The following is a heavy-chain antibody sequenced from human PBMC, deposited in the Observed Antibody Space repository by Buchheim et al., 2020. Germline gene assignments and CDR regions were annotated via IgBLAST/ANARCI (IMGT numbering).Heavy chain of an antibody. J-gene: IGHJ1*01. V-gene: IGHV3-30*18. Sequence: QVQLVESGGGVVQPGRSLRLSCAASGFTFSSYGMHWVRQAPGKGLEWVAVISYDGSNKYYADSVKGRFTIHRDNSKNTLYLQMNSLRAEDTAVYYCAKDDVIGSSWYGEYFQHWGQGTL. CDR3: AKDDVIGSSWYGEYFQH. D-gene: IGHD6-13*01. CDR2: ISYDGSNK. CDR1: GFTFSSYG.